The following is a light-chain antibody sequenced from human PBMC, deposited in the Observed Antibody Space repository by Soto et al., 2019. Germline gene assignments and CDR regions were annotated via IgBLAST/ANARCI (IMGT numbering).Light chain of an antibody. Sequence: VLTQSPGTLSLSPGESSTLSCRASQTVSITYLTWYQQKPGQAPRLLIFGASKRATGIPDRFSGSGSGRDFTLTIRGLEPEDFAVYYCQQYGSSPLISFGQGTQLEIK. J-gene: IGKJ5*01. CDR2: GAS. CDR3: QQYGSSPLIS. V-gene: IGKV3-20*01. CDR1: QTVSITY.